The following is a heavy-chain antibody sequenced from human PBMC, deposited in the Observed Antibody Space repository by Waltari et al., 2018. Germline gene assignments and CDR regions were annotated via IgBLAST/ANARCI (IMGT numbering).Heavy chain of an antibody. J-gene: IGHJ6*02. CDR3: ARGGNFPYYYGMDV. CDR1: GFTFSSYS. V-gene: IGHV3-48*01. Sequence: EVQLVESGGGLVQPGGSLRLSCAASGFTFSSYSMNWVRQAPGKGLEGVSYISSSSSTIYYADSVKGRFTISRDNAKNSLYLQMNSLRAEDTAVYYCARGGNFPYYYGMDVWGQGTTVTVSS. CDR2: ISSSSSTI.